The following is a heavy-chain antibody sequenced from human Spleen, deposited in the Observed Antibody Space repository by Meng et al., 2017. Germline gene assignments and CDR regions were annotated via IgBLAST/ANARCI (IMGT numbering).Heavy chain of an antibody. Sequence: ASVKVSCKASGYTFTSYDINWVRQATGQGLEWMGWMNPNSGNTGYAQKFQGRVTMTRDTSISTAYMELSRLRSDDTAVYYCAGGIVVVVAGNEYFQHWGQGTLVTVSS. D-gene: IGHD2-15*01. CDR2: MNPNSGNT. CDR3: AGGIVVVVAGNEYFQH. V-gene: IGHV1-8*01. J-gene: IGHJ1*01. CDR1: GYTFTSYD.